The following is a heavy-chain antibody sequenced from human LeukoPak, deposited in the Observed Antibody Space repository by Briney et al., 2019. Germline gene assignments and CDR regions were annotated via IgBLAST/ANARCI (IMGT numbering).Heavy chain of an antibody. Sequence: GGSLRLSCAASEFSVGSNYMTWVRQVPGKGLEWVSGISGNGGSTYFADSVKGRFTISRDNSKNTLSLQMNSLRADDTAVYYCAANYYGSGSSPYWGQGTLVTVSS. D-gene: IGHD3-10*01. CDR2: ISGNGGST. J-gene: IGHJ4*02. V-gene: IGHV3-23*01. CDR3: AANYYGSGSSPY. CDR1: EFSVGSNY.